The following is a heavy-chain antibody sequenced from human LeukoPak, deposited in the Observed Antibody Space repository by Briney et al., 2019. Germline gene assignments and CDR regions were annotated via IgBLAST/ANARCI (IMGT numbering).Heavy chain of an antibody. D-gene: IGHD6-13*01. J-gene: IGHJ4*02. CDR3: GKEFSSGWFF. CDR1: GFTFSAYA. V-gene: IGHV3-23*01. Sequence: GGSLRLSCEASGFTFSAYAMTWVRQAPGKGLEWVSSVGSDNKPHYSESVKGRFAISRDNSKDTLYLQLSGLRAEDTAIYYCGKEFSSGWFFWGQGTLVSVSS. CDR2: VGSDNKP.